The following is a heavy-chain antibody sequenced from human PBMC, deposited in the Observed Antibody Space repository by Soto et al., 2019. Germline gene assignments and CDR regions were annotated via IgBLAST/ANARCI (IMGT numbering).Heavy chain of an antibody. CDR2: IYYTGKT. CDR3: RRDLSSNANCIDP. J-gene: IGHJ5*02. Sequence: QVQLQESGPGLVKPSQTLSLTCSVSGDYIHVGGYYWTWIRQRPGKGLEWMGYIYYTGKTYYNPSLESRLTESVDSSKNQFSLRFTSVTAADTAVYFCRRDLSSNANCIDPWGEGTLVAVSS. CDR1: GDYIHVGGYY. D-gene: IGHD2-2*01. V-gene: IGHV4-30-4*01.